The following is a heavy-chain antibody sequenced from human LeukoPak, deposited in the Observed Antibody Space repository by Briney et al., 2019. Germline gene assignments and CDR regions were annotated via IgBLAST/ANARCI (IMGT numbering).Heavy chain of an antibody. Sequence: GGSLRLSCAASGFIFSSYGIHWVRQAPGKGLEWVAAIWYDGSNKYYADSVKGRFTISRDNSKNTLYLQMNSLRAEDTAVYHCARSLNGDPPDFDYWDQGTLVTVSS. V-gene: IGHV3-33*01. D-gene: IGHD4-17*01. J-gene: IGHJ4*02. CDR3: ARSLNGDPPDFDY. CDR1: GFIFSSYG. CDR2: IWYDGSNK.